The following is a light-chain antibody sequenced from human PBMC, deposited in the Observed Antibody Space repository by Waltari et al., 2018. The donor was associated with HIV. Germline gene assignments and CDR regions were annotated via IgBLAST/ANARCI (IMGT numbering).Light chain of an antibody. CDR3: QQYNNWPGIT. V-gene: IGKV3-15*01. Sequence: EILLTQPPATLSVSPAESATLSCRASQSINTNLAWYQQKPGQATRLLIYGASTGATGIPARFSGSGSGTEFTLTISSLQSEDFAVYYCQQYNNWPGITFGPGTKVDIK. J-gene: IGKJ3*01. CDR1: QSINTN. CDR2: GAS.